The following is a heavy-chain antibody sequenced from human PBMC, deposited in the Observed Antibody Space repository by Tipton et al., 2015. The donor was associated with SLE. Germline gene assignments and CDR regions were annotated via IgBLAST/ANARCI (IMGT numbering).Heavy chain of an antibody. CDR3: VRGLVGALYYFDY. V-gene: IGHV3-30*04. J-gene: IGHJ4*02. CDR1: GFTFSNYA. CDR2: ISYDGSNK. D-gene: IGHD1-26*01. Sequence: SLRLSCAASGFTFSNYAMHWVRQAPGKGLEWVAVISYDGSNKYYADSVKGRFTISRDNSKNTLYLQMNSLRAEDTAVYYCVRGLVGALYYFDYWGQGTLVTVSS.